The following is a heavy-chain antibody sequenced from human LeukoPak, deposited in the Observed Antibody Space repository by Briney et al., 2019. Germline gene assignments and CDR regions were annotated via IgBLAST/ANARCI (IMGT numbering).Heavy chain of an antibody. CDR1: GYTFTSYA. Sequence: ASVKVSCKASGYTFTSYAMHWVRQAPGQRLEWMGWINPNSGGTNYAQKFQGWVTMTRDTSISTAYMELSRLRSDDTAVYYCARGPPYYYDSSGYYDYWGQGTLVTVSS. J-gene: IGHJ4*02. V-gene: IGHV1-2*04. CDR3: ARGPPYYYDSSGYYDY. CDR2: INPNSGGT. D-gene: IGHD3-22*01.